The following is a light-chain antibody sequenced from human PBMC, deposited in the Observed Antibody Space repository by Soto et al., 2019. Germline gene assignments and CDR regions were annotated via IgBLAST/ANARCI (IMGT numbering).Light chain of an antibody. V-gene: IGKV1-16*01. CDR3: QQYNSYPWT. CDR1: QGISNY. Sequence: DIPLTQSTSSLPRFLLEGISMXRRASQGISNYLAWYQQKPGKAPKLLIYKASTLKSGVPSRFSGSGSGTEFTLTISSLQPDDFATYYCQQYNSYPWTFGQGTKVDIK. J-gene: IGKJ1*01. CDR2: KAS.